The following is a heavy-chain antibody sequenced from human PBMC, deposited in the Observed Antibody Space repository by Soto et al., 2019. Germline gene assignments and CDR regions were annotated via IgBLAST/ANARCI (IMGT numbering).Heavy chain of an antibody. CDR2: IIPLIGIA. V-gene: IGHV1-69*09. Sequence: QVLLVQSGAEVRKAGSSVTVSCKASGGTFSTYGITWVRHAPAQGLEWMENIIPLIGIANYAQRFRSRVTITADESTTTVYMELTSLRSEDTAVYYCARVVMTTVPASFYYGLDVWGQGTTVTVSS. CDR1: GGTFSTYG. J-gene: IGHJ6*02. CDR3: ARVVMTTVPASFYYGLDV. D-gene: IGHD4-4*01.